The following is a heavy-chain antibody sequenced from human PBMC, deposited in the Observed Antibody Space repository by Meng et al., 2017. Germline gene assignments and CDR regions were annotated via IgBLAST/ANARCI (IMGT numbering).Heavy chain of an antibody. J-gene: IGHJ4*02. CDR2: INGVGVNT. D-gene: IGHD1-26*01. CDR1: GFTFINYD. CDR3: ATQPRVGSY. V-gene: IGHV3-23*01. Sequence: EVHRLESGGDLVTPGGSLRLSCAAFGFTFINYDIHWVRQAPAKGLEWVSTINGVGVNTYYADSVKGRFTISRDNSKNTLYLQMNSLRAEDTAIYYCATQPRVGSYWGRGTLVTVSS.